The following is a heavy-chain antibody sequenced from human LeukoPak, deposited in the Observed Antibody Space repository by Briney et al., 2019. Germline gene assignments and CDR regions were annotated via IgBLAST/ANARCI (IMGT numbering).Heavy chain of an antibody. Sequence: SETLSLTCTVSGGSISSGDYYWSWLRQPPGKGLEWIGYIYYSGSTNYNPSLKSRVTISVDTSKNQFSLKLSSVTAADTAVYYCARGWYYDFWSGYPRDYYYGMDVWGQGTTVTVSS. D-gene: IGHD3-3*01. J-gene: IGHJ6*02. CDR1: GGSISSGDYY. CDR3: ARGWYYDFWSGYPRDYYYGMDV. CDR2: IYYSGST. V-gene: IGHV4-61*08.